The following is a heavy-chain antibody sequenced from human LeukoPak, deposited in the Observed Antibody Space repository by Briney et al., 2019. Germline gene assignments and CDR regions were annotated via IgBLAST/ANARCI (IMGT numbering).Heavy chain of an antibody. CDR3: ARRVSDPLKVDY. CDR2: INHSGST. J-gene: IGHJ4*02. CDR1: GGSFSGYY. V-gene: IGHV4-34*01. D-gene: IGHD3-22*01. Sequence: PSETLSLTCAVYGGSFSGYYWSWIRQPPGKGLEWIGEINHSGSTNYNPSLKSRVTISVDTSKNQFSLKLSSVTAADTAVYYCARRVSDPLKVDYWGQGTLVTVYS.